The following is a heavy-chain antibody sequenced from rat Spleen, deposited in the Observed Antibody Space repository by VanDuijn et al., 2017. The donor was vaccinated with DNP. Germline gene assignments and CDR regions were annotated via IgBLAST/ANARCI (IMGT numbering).Heavy chain of an antibody. V-gene: IGHV2-43*01. CDR2: IWTGGST. D-gene: IGHD1-12*02. J-gene: IGHJ2*01. CDR1: GFSLTSYP. Sequence: QVQLKESGPGLVQPSQTLSLACTVSGFSLTSYPVHWVRQPSGKGLEWMGLIWTGGSTEYNSALKSRLSISRDTSKSQVFLKMNSLQTEDTATYDCARGDYDGSYYSYYFDCWGQGVMVTVSS. CDR3: ARGDYDGSYYSYYFDC.